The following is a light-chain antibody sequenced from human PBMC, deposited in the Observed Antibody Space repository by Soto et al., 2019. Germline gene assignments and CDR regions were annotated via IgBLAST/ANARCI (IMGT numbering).Light chain of an antibody. J-gene: IGKJ5*01. CDR3: HQRQYWPPIT. CDR2: GAS. V-gene: IGKV3D-20*02. Sequence: PGERATLSCRATESVSSNYLAWYQHKPGQAPRLLIYGASRRATGIPDRFSGSGSGTDSTLTISRLEPEDFAVYYCHQRQYWPPITFGQGTRLEIK. CDR1: ESVSSNY.